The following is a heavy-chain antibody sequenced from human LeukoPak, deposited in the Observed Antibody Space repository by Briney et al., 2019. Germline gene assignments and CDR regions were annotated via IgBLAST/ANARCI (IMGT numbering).Heavy chain of an antibody. J-gene: IGHJ6*02. CDR3: ARHPWGSYYYGMDV. V-gene: IGHV1-69*13. CDR2: IIPIFGTA. Sequence: GASVKVSCKASGGTFSSYAISWVRQAPGQGLEWMGGIIPIFGTANYAQKFQGRVTITADESTSTAYMELSSLKSVDTAVYYCARHPWGSYYYGMDVWGQGTTVTVSS. D-gene: IGHD7-27*01. CDR1: GGTFSSYA.